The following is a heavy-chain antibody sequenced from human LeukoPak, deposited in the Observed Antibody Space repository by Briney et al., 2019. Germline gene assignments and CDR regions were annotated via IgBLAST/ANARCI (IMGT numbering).Heavy chain of an antibody. J-gene: IGHJ4*02. CDR1: GFTFSAYA. CDR2: ITTGGSSI. V-gene: IGHV3-48*04. Sequence: GGSLRLTCAASGFTFSAYAMAWVSQAPGKGLESVAHITTGGSSIFYADSVKGRFTISRDNAKNSLYLQMNSLRAEDAAVYYCARVRYDSGWYDYWGQGALVTVSS. CDR3: ARVRYDSGWYDY. D-gene: IGHD6-19*01.